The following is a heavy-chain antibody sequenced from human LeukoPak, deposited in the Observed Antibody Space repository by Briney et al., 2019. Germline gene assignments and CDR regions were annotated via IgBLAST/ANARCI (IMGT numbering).Heavy chain of an antibody. CDR2: INPSGGST. Sequence: ASVKVSCKASGYTFTSYYMHWVRQAPGQGLEWMGIINPSGGSTSYAQKFQGRVTMTRDMSTSTVYMELSSLRSEDTAVYYCAGDSGKLELRYYFDYWGQGTLVTVSS. J-gene: IGHJ4*02. D-gene: IGHD1-7*01. CDR1: GYTFTSYY. CDR3: AGDSGKLELRYYFDY. V-gene: IGHV1-46*01.